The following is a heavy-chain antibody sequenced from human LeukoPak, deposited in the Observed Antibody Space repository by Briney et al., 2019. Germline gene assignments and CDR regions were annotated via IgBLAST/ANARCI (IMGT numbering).Heavy chain of an antibody. J-gene: IGHJ4*02. Sequence: GGSRRLSCAASGFAFSSYWMHWVRQVPGKGLVWLSRIIGDGSYTKYADSVKGRFTISRDNAQNTLFLLMNSLSAEDTAVYFCARDKSEYDSSGRGDYWGQGTLVTVSS. CDR1: GFAFSSYW. CDR3: ARDKSEYDSSGRGDY. V-gene: IGHV3-74*03. D-gene: IGHD3-22*01. CDR2: IIGDGSYT.